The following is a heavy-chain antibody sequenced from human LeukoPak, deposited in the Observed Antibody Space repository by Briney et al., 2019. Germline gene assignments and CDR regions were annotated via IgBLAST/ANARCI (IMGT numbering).Heavy chain of an antibody. CDR1: GYTFTSYG. V-gene: IGHV1-18*01. D-gene: IGHD3-10*01. CDR3: ARIESGELLTLFDY. Sequence: ASVKVSCKASGYTFTSYGISWVRQAPGQGLEWMGWISAYNGNTNYAQKLQGRVTMTTDTSTSTAYMELRSLRSDDTAVYYCARIESGELLTLFDYWGQGTLVTVSS. CDR2: ISAYNGNT. J-gene: IGHJ4*02.